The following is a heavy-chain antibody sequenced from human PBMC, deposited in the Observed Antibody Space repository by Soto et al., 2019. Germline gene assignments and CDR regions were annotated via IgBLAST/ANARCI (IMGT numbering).Heavy chain of an antibody. D-gene: IGHD6-13*01. V-gene: IGHV4-39*01. CDR2: IYYSGST. CDR3: ATLSSSWYLDY. CDR1: GGSISSSSYY. J-gene: IGHJ4*02. Sequence: SETLSLTCTVSGGSISSSSYYWGWIRQPPGKGLEWIGSIYYSGSTYYNPSLKSRITISVDTSKNQFSLKLSSVTAADTAVYYCATLSSSWYLDYWGQGTLVTVSS.